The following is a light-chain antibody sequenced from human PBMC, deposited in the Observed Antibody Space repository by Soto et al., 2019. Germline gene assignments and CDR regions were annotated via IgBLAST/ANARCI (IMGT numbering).Light chain of an antibody. Sequence: QSALTQPASVSGSPGQSITISCTGTSSDVGGYNYVSWYQQHPGKAPKLMIYDVSKRPSGVSNRFSGSKSGNTASPTISGLQAEDEADYYCSSYISSSTLNVFGTGTKLTVL. V-gene: IGLV2-14*01. CDR1: SSDVGGYNY. CDR3: SSYISSSTLNV. J-gene: IGLJ1*01. CDR2: DVS.